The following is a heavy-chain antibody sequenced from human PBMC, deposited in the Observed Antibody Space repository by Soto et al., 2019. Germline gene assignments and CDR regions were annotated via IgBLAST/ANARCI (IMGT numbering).Heavy chain of an antibody. V-gene: IGHV4-4*02. CDR3: ARTSGRWNYERGWFDP. Sequence: QVQLQESGPGLVKPSGTLSPTCAVSGGSISSSNWWSWVRQPPGKGLEWIGEIYHSGSTNYNPSLQSRVTISVDKSKNQFSRKLSSVTAADTAVYYCARTSGRWNYERGWFDPWGQGTLVTVSS. D-gene: IGHD1-7*01. CDR2: IYHSGST. J-gene: IGHJ5*02. CDR1: GGSISSSNW.